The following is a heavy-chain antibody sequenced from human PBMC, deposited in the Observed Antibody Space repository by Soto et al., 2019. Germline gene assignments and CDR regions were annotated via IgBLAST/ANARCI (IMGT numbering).Heavy chain of an antibody. CDR3: AKGVPGIAVAGTGYFQH. CDR1: GYTLNSHA. J-gene: IGHJ1*01. V-gene: IGHV1-3*01. D-gene: IGHD6-19*01. Sequence: ASVKVSCKGSGYTLNSHAIHWVRQAPGQRPEWLGWINAGNGNTYYSEKFEGRVTFTRDTLATTVNMELTSLTYEDTAVYYCAKGVPGIAVAGTGYFQHWGQGTLVTVSS. CDR2: INAGNGNT.